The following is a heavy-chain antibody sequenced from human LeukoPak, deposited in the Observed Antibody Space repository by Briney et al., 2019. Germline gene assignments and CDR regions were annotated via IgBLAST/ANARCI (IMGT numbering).Heavy chain of an antibody. CDR3: AREPRDCTGGTCQSAGGYYFYY. CDR2: ISASGGS. V-gene: IGHV3-23*01. J-gene: IGHJ4*02. CDR1: GFTFSNYA. Sequence: GGSLRLSCAASGFTFSNYAMSWVRQAPGKGLEWVSGISASGGSYYADSEKGRFTVSRDISKNTLYLQMNSLRAEDTAVYFCAREPRDCTGGTCQSAGGYYFYYWSQGTLVTASS. D-gene: IGHD2-15*01.